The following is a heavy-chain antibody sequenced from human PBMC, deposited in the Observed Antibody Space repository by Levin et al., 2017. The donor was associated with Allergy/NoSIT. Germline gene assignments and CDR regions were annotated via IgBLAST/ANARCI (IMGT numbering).Heavy chain of an antibody. CDR2: IHPSDSDT. V-gene: IGHV5-51*01. CDR1: GYSFTHYW. J-gene: IGHJ4*02. D-gene: IGHD7-27*01. CDR3: VRRDWGFNFFDY. Sequence: PGESLKISCKISGYSFTHYWIGWVRQMPGKGLEWLGIIHPSDSDTRYSPSFQGQVTFSADKSINTAYLQWSSLKASDTAMYYCVRRDWGFNFFDYWGQGTLLTVSS.